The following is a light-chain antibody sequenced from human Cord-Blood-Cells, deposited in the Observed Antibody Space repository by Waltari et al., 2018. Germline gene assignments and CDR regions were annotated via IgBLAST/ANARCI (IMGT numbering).Light chain of an antibody. CDR1: QSISSW. V-gene: IGKV1-5*03. J-gene: IGKJ1*01. CDR3: QQYNSPPWT. CDR2: KAS. Sequence: DIQMTQSPSTLSASVADRVTITCRASQSISSWLAWYQQKPGKAPKLLIYKASGLESGVPSRFSGSGSGTEFTLTISSLQPDDFATYYCQQYNSPPWTFGQGTKVEIK.